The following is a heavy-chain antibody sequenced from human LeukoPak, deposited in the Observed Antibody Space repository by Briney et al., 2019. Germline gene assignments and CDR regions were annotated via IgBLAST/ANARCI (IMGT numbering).Heavy chain of an antibody. J-gene: IGHJ3*02. CDR3: AKFPFIVGAYDAFDI. Sequence: GGSLRLSCAASGFTFSSYGMHWVRQAPGKGLEWVAFIRYDGSNKYYADSVKGRFTISRDNSKNTLYLQMNSLRAEDTAVYYCAKFPFIVGAYDAFDIWGQGTMVTISS. V-gene: IGHV3-30*02. CDR1: GFTFSSYG. D-gene: IGHD1-26*01. CDR2: IRYDGSNK.